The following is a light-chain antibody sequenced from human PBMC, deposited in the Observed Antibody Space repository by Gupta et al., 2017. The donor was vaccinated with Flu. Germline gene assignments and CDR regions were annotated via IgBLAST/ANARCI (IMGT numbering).Light chain of an antibody. CDR3: QQRSNWLRT. CDR1: PSGSNY. Sequence: DIVLTQSPPSLSSSPGDRATLSCRASPSGSNYLAWYQQEPGQAPRLLSYDAANRATGVPARCSGSGSGTDFTRTISRLEPEGFAVYYCQQRSNWLRTFGQGTKVEIK. J-gene: IGKJ1*01. CDR2: DAA. V-gene: IGKV3-11*01.